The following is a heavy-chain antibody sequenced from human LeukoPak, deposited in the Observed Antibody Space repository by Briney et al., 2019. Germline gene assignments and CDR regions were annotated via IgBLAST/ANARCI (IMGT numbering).Heavy chain of an antibody. Sequence: SETLSLTCSVSGGSISSGSYYWSWIRQPAGKGLEWIGRIYSSGSTNYNPSLKGRVTISVDTSKNQFSLKLSSVTAADTAVYYCARAGLGIATKFDPWGQGTLVTVSS. CDR3: ARAGLGIATKFDP. D-gene: IGHD6-13*01. J-gene: IGHJ5*02. CDR2: IYSSGST. CDR1: GGSISSGSYY. V-gene: IGHV4-61*02.